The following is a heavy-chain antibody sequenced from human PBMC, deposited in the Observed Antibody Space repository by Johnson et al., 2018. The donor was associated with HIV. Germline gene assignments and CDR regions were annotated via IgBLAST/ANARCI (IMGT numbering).Heavy chain of an antibody. V-gene: IGHV3-30-3*02. CDR1: GFTFSSYA. D-gene: IGHD3-10*01. Sequence: QVQLVESGGGVVRPGGSLRLSCAASGFTFSSYAMHWVRQAPGKGLEWVAVISHDGSNIYYEDSVQGRFTVSRDNSKNTVYRQMNSLRAEDTAVYYCAKQYYGSGGSVHAFDIWGQGTMVTVSS. J-gene: IGHJ3*02. CDR2: ISHDGSNI. CDR3: AKQYYGSGGSVHAFDI.